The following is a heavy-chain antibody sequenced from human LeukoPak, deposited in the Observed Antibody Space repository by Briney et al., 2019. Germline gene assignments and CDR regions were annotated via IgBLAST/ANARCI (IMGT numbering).Heavy chain of an antibody. V-gene: IGHV4-39*01. CDR3: ARLEIAVADFDY. J-gene: IGHJ4*02. CDR1: GGSISSSSYS. D-gene: IGHD6-19*01. CDR2: VYYSGST. Sequence: SETLSLTCTVSGGSISSSSYSWGWIRQPPGKGLEWIGSVYYSGSTFYNPSLKSRVIISVDTSSNQFSLRLSSVTAADTAVYYCARLEIAVADFDYWGQGTLVTVSS.